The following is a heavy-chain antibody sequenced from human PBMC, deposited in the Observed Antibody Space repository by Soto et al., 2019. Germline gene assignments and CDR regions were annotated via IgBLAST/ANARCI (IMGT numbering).Heavy chain of an antibody. CDR3: ARGNARDS. Sequence: GASVKVSCKASGGTFSSFAINWVRQAPGQGPEWMGGTIPILGTANYAQKFQGRVTIIADETTNTASLELTSLRSEDTAVYYCARGNARDSWGQGTTVTVSS. V-gene: IGHV1-69*13. CDR2: TIPILGTA. D-gene: IGHD3-10*01. CDR1: GGTFSSFA. J-gene: IGHJ6*01.